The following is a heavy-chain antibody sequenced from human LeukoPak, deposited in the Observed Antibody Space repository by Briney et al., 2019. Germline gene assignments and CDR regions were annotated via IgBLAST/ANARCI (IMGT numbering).Heavy chain of an antibody. J-gene: IGHJ6*02. Sequence: GGSLRLSCAASGFTFSSYSMTWVRQAPGKGLEWVSYISSSSSTIYYADSVKGRFTISRDNAKNSLYLQMNSLRAEDTAVYYCARDDDSSGYSYGMDVWGQGTTVTVSS. CDR3: ARDDDSSGYSYGMDV. CDR1: GFTFSSYS. V-gene: IGHV3-48*01. D-gene: IGHD3-22*01. CDR2: ISSSSSTI.